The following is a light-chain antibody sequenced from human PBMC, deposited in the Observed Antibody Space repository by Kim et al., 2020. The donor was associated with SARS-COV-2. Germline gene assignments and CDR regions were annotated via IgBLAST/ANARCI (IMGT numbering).Light chain of an antibody. Sequence: SSELTQDPAVSVALGQTVRITCQGDSLRSYYASWYQQQPGQAPVLVIYGKNSRPSVIPDRFSGSSSGNTASLTITGAQAADEADYYCNSRDSSGAHWVFGGGTQLTVL. CDR1: SLRSYY. CDR2: GKN. V-gene: IGLV3-19*01. J-gene: IGLJ3*02. CDR3: NSRDSSGAHWV.